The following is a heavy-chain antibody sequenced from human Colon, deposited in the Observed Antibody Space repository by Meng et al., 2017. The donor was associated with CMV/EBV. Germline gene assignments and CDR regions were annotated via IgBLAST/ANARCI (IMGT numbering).Heavy chain of an antibody. Sequence: QVQLQAPGPGLAKPSSPPSLTCTVARGSISTYYWRWIRQPAGEGLEWLGRISTNQNTDYNPSLNSRATIWLDTSNNQFSLKLTSVTAADTAVYYCVRGGYSGTQTGGVQEYWGQGTLVTVSS. J-gene: IGHJ4*02. CDR1: RGSISTYY. CDR2: ISTNQNT. D-gene: IGHD5-12*01. V-gene: IGHV4-4*07. CDR3: VRGGYSGTQTGGVQEY.